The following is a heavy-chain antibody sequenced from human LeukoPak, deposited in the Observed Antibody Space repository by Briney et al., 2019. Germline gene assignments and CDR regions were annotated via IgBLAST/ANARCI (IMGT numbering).Heavy chain of an antibody. Sequence: GASVKVSCKASGGTFSSYAISWVRQAPGQGLEWMGGIIPIFGTANYAQKFQGRVTITADESTSTAYMELSSLRSEDTAVYYCARGPYYDFWSGYYPTKYFQHWGQGTLVTVSS. D-gene: IGHD3-3*01. J-gene: IGHJ1*01. CDR2: IIPIFGTA. CDR3: ARGPYYDFWSGYYPTKYFQH. CDR1: GGTFSSYA. V-gene: IGHV1-69*13.